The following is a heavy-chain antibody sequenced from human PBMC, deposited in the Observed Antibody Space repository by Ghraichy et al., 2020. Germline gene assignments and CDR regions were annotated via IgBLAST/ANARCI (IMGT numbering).Heavy chain of an antibody. CDR3: AKGFGFSVGASDH. CDR1: GFTFNNYA. CDR2: ISSSGGST. J-gene: IGHJ4*02. V-gene: IGHV3-23*01. D-gene: IGHD1-26*01. Sequence: GGSLRLSCAASGFTFNNYAMSWVRQAPGKGLEWVSTISSSGGSTYYADSVKGRFTISRDNSRNTLYLQMNSLSAEDTAVYYCAKGFGFSVGASDHWGQGTLVTVSS.